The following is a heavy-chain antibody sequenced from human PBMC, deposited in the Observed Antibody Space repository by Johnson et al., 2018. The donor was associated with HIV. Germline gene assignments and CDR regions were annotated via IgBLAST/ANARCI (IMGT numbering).Heavy chain of an antibody. V-gene: IGHV3-30*02. CDR3: AKGRGPHTSFYAFDI. Sequence: QVQLVESGGGVVQPGGSLKLSCAASEFTFSSYDMHWVRQAPGKGLEWVTFIRYDGTIKYYADSVTGRFTISSDNSKNTPYLQRKSLRAEDTAVYYCAKGRGPHTSFYAFDIGGQGTMFTVSS. CDR2: IRYDGTIK. J-gene: IGHJ3*02. CDR1: EFTFSSYD. D-gene: IGHD1-26*01.